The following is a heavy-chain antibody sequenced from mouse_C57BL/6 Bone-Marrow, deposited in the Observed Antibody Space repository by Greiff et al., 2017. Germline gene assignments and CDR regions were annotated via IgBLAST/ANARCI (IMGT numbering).Heavy chain of an antibody. CDR3: SRQVTTVLATKYFDV. CDR2: ISGGGGNT. Sequence: EVNLVESGGGLVKPGGSLKLSCAASGFTFSSYTMSWVRQTPEKRLQWVAAISGGGGNTYYPASVQGRFTISRDNDKNILYLQMSSLRSEDTALYDCSRQVTTVLATKYFDVGGTGTTVTVSS. CDR1: GFTFSSYT. V-gene: IGHV5-9*01. J-gene: IGHJ1*03. D-gene: IGHD1-1*01.